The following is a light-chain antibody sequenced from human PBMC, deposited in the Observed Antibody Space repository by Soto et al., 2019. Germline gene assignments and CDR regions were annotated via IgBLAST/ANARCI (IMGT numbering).Light chain of an antibody. Sequence: DIQLTQSPSTLSASVGDRVTITCRASQSISSWLAWYQQKPGKAPKVLIYKASTLESGVPSRFSGSGSRIEFTLTIIILQPDYFASYYCQQYNSDPYTFGQGTKLEIK. V-gene: IGKV1-5*03. CDR2: KAS. CDR1: QSISSW. J-gene: IGKJ2*01. CDR3: QQYNSDPYT.